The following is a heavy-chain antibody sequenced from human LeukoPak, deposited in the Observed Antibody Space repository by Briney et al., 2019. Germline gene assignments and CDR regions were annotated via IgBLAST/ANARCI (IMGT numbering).Heavy chain of an antibody. D-gene: IGHD6-13*01. CDR2: ISSSSSYI. Sequence: GGSLRLSCAASGFTFSSYSMNWVRQAPGKGLEWVSSISSSSSYIYYAESVKGRFTISRDNAKNSLYLQMNSLRAEDTAVYYCARDPSSSRNFDYWGQGTLVTVSS. V-gene: IGHV3-21*01. CDR3: ARDPSSSRNFDY. CDR1: GFTFSSYS. J-gene: IGHJ4*02.